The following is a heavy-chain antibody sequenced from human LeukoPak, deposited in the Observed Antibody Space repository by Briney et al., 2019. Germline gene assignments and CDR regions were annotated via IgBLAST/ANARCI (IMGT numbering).Heavy chain of an antibody. CDR3: ARRDYYGSGSPDF. Sequence: PGGSLRLSCAASGFTFHDYDMSWVRHSPGKGLEWVSGINWNGDRTVYADSVKGRFTISRDNAKKSLYLQMNSLRAEDTALYYCARRDYYGSGSPDFWGQGTLVTVSS. J-gene: IGHJ4*02. D-gene: IGHD3-10*01. V-gene: IGHV3-20*04. CDR2: INWNGDRT. CDR1: GFTFHDYD.